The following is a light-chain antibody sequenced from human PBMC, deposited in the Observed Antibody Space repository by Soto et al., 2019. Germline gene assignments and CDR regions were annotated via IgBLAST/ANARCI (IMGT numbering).Light chain of an antibody. CDR3: QQYGSSFT. CDR2: DAS. J-gene: IGKJ5*01. V-gene: IGKV3-20*01. CDR1: QSISTY. Sequence: DIVLTQSPATLSLSPGERATLSCRASQSISTYLAWYQQKPGQAPRLLIYDASNRATGIPARFSGSGSGTDFTLTISRLEPEDFAVYYCQQYGSSFTFGQGTRLEIK.